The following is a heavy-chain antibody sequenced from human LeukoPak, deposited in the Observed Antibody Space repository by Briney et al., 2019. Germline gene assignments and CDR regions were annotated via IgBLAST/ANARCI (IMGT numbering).Heavy chain of an antibody. CDR2: INPSSGST. CDR3: ARDSHTSGYYNYYMDV. V-gene: IGHV1-46*02. D-gene: IGHD3-22*01. Sequence: GASVKVSCKASGYSFNSYYLHSVRQAPGQGLEWMGMINPSSGSTNYAQKFQGRVTLTRDMSTSTVYMELSSLRSEDMAVYYCARDSHTSGYYNYYMDVWGKGTTVTVSS. CDR1: GYSFNSYY. J-gene: IGHJ6*03.